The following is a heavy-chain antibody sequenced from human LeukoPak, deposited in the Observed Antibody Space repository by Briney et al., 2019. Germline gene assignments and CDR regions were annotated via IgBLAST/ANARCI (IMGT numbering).Heavy chain of an antibody. CDR1: GFTFSSYS. Sequence: QTGGSLRLSCAASGFTFSSYSMNWVRQAPGKGLEWVSYISSSSSTIYYADSVKGRFTISRDNAKNSLHLQMNSLRAEDTAVYYCATDYGAHDAFDSWSQGTMVTVSA. J-gene: IGHJ3*02. V-gene: IGHV3-48*01. D-gene: IGHD4-17*01. CDR2: ISSSSSTI. CDR3: ATDYGAHDAFDS.